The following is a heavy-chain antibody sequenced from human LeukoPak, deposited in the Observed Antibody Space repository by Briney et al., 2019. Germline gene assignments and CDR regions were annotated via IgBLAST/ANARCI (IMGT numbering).Heavy chain of an antibody. V-gene: IGHV1-18*01. D-gene: IGHD6-13*01. CDR1: GYTFTSYG. CDR3: AGIPATAIGVDY. CDR2: ISAYNGNT. Sequence: GASVKVSCKASGYTFTSYGISWVRQAPGQGLEWMGWISAYNGNTNYAQKLQGRVTMTTDTSTSTAYMELSSLRSEDTAVYYCAGIPATAIGVDYWGQGTLVTVSS. J-gene: IGHJ4*02.